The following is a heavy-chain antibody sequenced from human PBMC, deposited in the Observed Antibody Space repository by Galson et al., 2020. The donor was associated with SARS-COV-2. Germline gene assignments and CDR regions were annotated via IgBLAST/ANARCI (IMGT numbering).Heavy chain of an antibody. D-gene: IGHD1-26*01. J-gene: IGHJ4*02. CDR3: ARAYSWSYSSYVDY. CDR2: ISYDGSNK. CDR1: GFTFSSYA. V-gene: IGHV3-30*04. Sequence: GESLKISCAASGFTFSSYAMHWVRQAPGKGLEWVAVISYDGSNKYYADSVKGRFTISRDNSKNTLYLQMNSLRAEDTAVYYCARAYSWSYSSYVDYWGQGTLVTVSS.